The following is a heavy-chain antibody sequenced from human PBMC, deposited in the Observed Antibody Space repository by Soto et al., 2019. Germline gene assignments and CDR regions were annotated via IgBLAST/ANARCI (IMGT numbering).Heavy chain of an antibody. CDR1: GGSISSGDYY. V-gene: IGHV4-30-4*01. J-gene: IGHJ4*02. CDR3: ARGEYSKAGLFDY. CDR2: IYYSGNT. D-gene: IGHD4-4*01. Sequence: TLSLTCTVSGGSISSGDYYWSWIRQPPGKGLEWIGYIYYSGNTYYNPSLKSRVTISVDTSKNQFSLKLSSVTAADTAVYYCARGEYSKAGLFDYWGQGTLVTVSS.